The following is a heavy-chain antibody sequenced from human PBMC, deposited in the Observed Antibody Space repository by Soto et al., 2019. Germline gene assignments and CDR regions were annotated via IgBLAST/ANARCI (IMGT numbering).Heavy chain of an antibody. CDR1: GYTFTGYY. Sequence: ASVKVSCKASGYTFTGYYMHWVRQAPGQGLEWMGWINPNSGGTNYAQKFQGRVTMTRDTSISTAYMELSRLRSDDTAVYYCATDLWSGYTYYFAYWPQGTLVTGSS. V-gene: IGHV1-2*02. J-gene: IGHJ4*02. CDR3: ATDLWSGYTYYFAY. D-gene: IGHD3-3*01. CDR2: INPNSGGT.